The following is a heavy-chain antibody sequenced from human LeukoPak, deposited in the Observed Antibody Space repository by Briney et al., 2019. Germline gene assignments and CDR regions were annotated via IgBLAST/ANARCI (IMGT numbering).Heavy chain of an antibody. CDR2: INPSGGST. V-gene: IGHV1-46*01. Sequence: ASVKVSCKASGYTFTSYYMHWVRQAPGQGLEWMGIINPSGGSTSYAQKFQGRVTMTRDMSTSTVYMELGSLRSEDTAVYYCARGVGIAAGRYYYMDVWGKGTTIIISS. CDR1: GYTFTSYY. CDR3: ARGVGIAAGRYYYMDV. J-gene: IGHJ6*03. D-gene: IGHD6-13*01.